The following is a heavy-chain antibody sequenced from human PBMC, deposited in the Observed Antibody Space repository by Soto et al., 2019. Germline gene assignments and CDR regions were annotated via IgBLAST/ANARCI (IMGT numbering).Heavy chain of an antibody. Sequence: KPSETLSLTCAVSGYSISSGYYWGWIRQPPGKGLEWIGSIYHSGGTYYNPSLKSRVTISVDTSKNQFSLKLSSVTAADTAVYYCARVGGYGMDVWGQGTTVTVSS. J-gene: IGHJ6*02. CDR1: GYSISSGYY. V-gene: IGHV4-38-2*01. D-gene: IGHD3-10*01. CDR3: ARVGGYGMDV. CDR2: IYHSGGT.